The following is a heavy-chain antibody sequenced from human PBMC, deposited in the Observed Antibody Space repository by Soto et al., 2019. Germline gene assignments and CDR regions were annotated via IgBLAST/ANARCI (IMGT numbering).Heavy chain of an antibody. V-gene: IGHV3-30*18. CDR3: AKDPSGDYYYYGMDV. CDR2: ISYDGSNK. CDR1: GFTFSSYG. D-gene: IGHD1-1*01. Sequence: GSLRLSCAAPGFTFSSYGMHWVRQAPGKGLEWVAVISYDGSNKYYADSVKGRFTISRDNSKNTLYLQMNSLRAEDTAVYYCAKDPSGDYYYYGMDVWGQGTTVTVSS. J-gene: IGHJ6*02.